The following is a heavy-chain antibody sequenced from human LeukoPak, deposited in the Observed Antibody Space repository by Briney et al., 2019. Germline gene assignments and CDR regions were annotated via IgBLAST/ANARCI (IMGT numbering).Heavy chain of an antibody. CDR3: ARDGVPYYGDYVAYYYYYMDV. Sequence: QAGGSLRLSCAASGFTFTSYWMTWVRQAPGKGLEWVANIKKDGSEKYYVDSVKGRFTISRDNAKNSLYLQMNSLRAEDTAVYYCARDGVPYYGDYVAYYYYYMDVWGKGTTVTVPS. V-gene: IGHV3-7*01. D-gene: IGHD4-17*01. CDR2: IKKDGSEK. CDR1: GFTFTSYW. J-gene: IGHJ6*03.